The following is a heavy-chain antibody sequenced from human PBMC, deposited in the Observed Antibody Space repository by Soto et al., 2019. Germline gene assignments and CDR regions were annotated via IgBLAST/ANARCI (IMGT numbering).Heavy chain of an antibody. Sequence: PSETLSLTCTVSGGSISSSSYYWGWIRQPPGKGLEWIGSIYYSGSTYYNPSLKSRVTISVDTSKNQFSLKLSSVTAADTAVYYCASLALYDILTGYYRSTDYWGQGTLVTVS. D-gene: IGHD3-9*01. CDR1: GGSISSSSYY. CDR3: ASLALYDILTGYYRSTDY. J-gene: IGHJ4*02. CDR2: IYYSGST. V-gene: IGHV4-39*01.